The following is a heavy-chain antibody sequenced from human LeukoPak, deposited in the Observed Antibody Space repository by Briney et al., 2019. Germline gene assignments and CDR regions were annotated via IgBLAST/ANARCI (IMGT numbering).Heavy chain of an antibody. CDR2: IYYSGST. CDR3: AGYIGGVETIFYYMDV. D-gene: IGHD3-3*01. Sequence: PSETLSLTCTVSGGSISSYYWSWIRQPPGKGLEWIGYIYYSGSTNYNPSLKSRVTISVDTSKNQFSLKLSSVTAADTAVYYCAGYIGGVETIFYYMDVWGKGTTVTVSS. J-gene: IGHJ6*03. V-gene: IGHV4-59*01. CDR1: GGSISSYY.